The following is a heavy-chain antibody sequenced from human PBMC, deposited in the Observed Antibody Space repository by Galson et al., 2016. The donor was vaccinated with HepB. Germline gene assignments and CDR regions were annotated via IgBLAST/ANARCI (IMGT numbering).Heavy chain of an antibody. Sequence: PALVKPTQTLTLTCTFSGFSLSTSGVGVGCIRQPPGEALEWLALIYWDDDKRYSPSLKSRLTITKDTSENQVVLTMTNMDPVDRATYYCARSRFYFDSSGYYYSPRFYYMDVWGKGATVTVSS. CDR1: GFSLSTSGVG. V-gene: IGHV2-5*02. D-gene: IGHD3-22*01. CDR3: ARSRFYFDSSGYYYSPRFYYMDV. J-gene: IGHJ6*03. CDR2: IYWDDDK.